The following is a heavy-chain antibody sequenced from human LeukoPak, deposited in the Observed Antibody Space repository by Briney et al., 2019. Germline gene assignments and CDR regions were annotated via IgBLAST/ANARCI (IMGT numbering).Heavy chain of an antibody. D-gene: IGHD6-19*01. J-gene: IGHJ5*02. CDR1: GGSFSGYY. CDR2: INHSGST. Sequence: SETLSLTCAVYGGSFSGYYWSWIRQPPGKGLEWIGEINHSGSTNYNPSLKSRVTISVDTSKNQFSLKLSSVTAADTAVYYCARGRGYSSGWGPRCFDPWGRGTLVTVSS. CDR3: ARGRGYSSGWGPRCFDP. V-gene: IGHV4-34*01.